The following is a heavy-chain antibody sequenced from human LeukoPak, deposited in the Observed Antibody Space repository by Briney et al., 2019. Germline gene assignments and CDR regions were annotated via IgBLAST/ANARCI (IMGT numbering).Heavy chain of an antibody. CDR3: ARDSPVGAPGVVYFDY. CDR2: INPSGGST. D-gene: IGHD1-26*01. CDR1: GYTFTSYY. Sequence: ASVKVSCKASGYTFTSYYMHWVRQAPGQGLEWMGIINPSGGSTSYAQKFQGRVTVTRDTSTSTVYMELSSLRSEDTAVYYCARDSPVGAPGVVYFDYWGQGTLVAVSS. V-gene: IGHV1-46*01. J-gene: IGHJ4*02.